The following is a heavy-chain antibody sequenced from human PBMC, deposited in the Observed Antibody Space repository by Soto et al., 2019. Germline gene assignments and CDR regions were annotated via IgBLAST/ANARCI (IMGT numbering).Heavy chain of an antibody. CDR1: GFTFSSYW. V-gene: IGHV3-74*01. CDR2: INSDGSST. Sequence: GALRLSCAASGFTFSSYWMHRVRQAPGKGLVWVSRINSDGSSTSYADSVKGRFTISRDNAKNTLYLQMNSLRAEDTAVYYCARAPGYYYYGMDVWGQGTTVTVSS. CDR3: ARAPGYYYYGMDV. J-gene: IGHJ6*02.